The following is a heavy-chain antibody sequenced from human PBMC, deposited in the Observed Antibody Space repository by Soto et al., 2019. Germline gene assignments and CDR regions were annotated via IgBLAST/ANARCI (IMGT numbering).Heavy chain of an antibody. CDR2: IIPIFGTA. CDR3: ARVGGDFWSGYYYYYYGMDV. CDR1: GGTFSSYA. J-gene: IGHJ6*02. D-gene: IGHD3-3*01. Sequence: EASVKVSCKASGGTFSSYAISWVRQAPGQGLEWMGGIIPIFGTANYAQKFQGRVTITADESTSTAYMELSSLRSEDTAVYYCARVGGDFWSGYYYYYYGMDVWGQGTTVTVSS. V-gene: IGHV1-69*13.